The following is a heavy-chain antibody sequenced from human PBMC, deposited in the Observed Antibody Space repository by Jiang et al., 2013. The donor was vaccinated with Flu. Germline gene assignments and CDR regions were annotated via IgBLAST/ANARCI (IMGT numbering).Heavy chain of an antibody. CDR1: GYSFTNYW. CDR3: ARAKEPGISAGVLEY. V-gene: IGHV5-51*01. CDR2: IYPDDSET. D-gene: IGHD6-13*01. Sequence: GAEVKKPGESLKISCKGSGYSFTNYWIAWVRQMPGKGLEWMGIIYPDDSETRYSPSFHGQVTISVDKSISTAYMQWNSLKASDTALYFCARAKEPGISAGVLEYWGQGTLLTVSS. J-gene: IGHJ4*02.